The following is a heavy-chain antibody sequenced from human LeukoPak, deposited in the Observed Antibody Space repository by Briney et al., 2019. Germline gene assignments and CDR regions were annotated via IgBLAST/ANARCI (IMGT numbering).Heavy chain of an antibody. V-gene: IGHV3-23*01. CDR2: ISGNGGRT. Sequence: PGGSLRLSCAASGFTFSNYAMNWVRQAPGKGLEWVAVISGNGGRTYYADSVKGRFTVSRDNSKNTVYLQMNSLRADDTAVYYCAKNTKSFGDSSTGYWGQGTLVTVSS. J-gene: IGHJ4*02. CDR1: GFTFSNYA. CDR3: AKNTKSFGDSSTGY. D-gene: IGHD4-17*01.